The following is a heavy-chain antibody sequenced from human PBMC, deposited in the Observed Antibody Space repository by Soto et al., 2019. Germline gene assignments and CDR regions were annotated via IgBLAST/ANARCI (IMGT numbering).Heavy chain of an antibody. J-gene: IGHJ6*02. Sequence: PGGSLRLSCAASGFTFSSYSMNWVRQAPGKGLEWVSSISSSSSYIYYADSVKGRFTISRDNAKNSLYLQMNSLRAEDTAVYYCARDFSPTERIYHYYYGMDVWGQGTTVTVSS. D-gene: IGHD1-1*01. CDR1: GFTFSSYS. V-gene: IGHV3-21*01. CDR3: ARDFSPTERIYHYYYGMDV. CDR2: ISSSSSYI.